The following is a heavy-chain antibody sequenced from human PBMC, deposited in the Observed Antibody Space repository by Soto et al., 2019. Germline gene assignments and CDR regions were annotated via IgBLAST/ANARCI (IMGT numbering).Heavy chain of an antibody. CDR3: AKDGTTGGQHYYGMDG. D-gene: IGHD2-15*01. J-gene: IGHJ6*02. Sequence: PGGSLRHSCEASEFPFSEYFMNLVSPGPGKGLEWVSTIGRGDDKYYADSVKGRFTISRDTSKNTLFLQMNSLRAEDTALYFCAKDGTTGGQHYYGMDGWGQGTTVPVSS. V-gene: IGHV3-23*01. CDR2: IGRGDDK. CDR1: EFPFSEYF.